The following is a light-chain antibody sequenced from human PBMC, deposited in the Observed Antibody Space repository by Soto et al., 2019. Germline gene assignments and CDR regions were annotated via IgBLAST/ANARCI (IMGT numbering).Light chain of an antibody. V-gene: IGKV1-5*03. Sequence: DIQMTQSPSSLSASVGDRVTITCRASQSISSYLNWYQQKPGKAPKLLIYAASTLESGVPSRFSGSGSGTEFTLAISSLQPDDSATYSYQQYNAIRTFGQCTKV. CDR2: AAS. CDR1: QSISSY. J-gene: IGKJ1*01. CDR3: QQYNAIRT.